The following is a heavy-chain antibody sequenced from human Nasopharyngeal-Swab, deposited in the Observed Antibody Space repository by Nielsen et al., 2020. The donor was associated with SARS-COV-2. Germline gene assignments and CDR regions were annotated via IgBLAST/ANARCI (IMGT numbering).Heavy chain of an antibody. J-gene: IGHJ4*02. V-gene: IGHV5-51*01. Sequence: VRQMPGKGLEWMGIIYPGDSDTRYSPSFQGQVTISADKSISTAYLQWSSLKASDTAMYYCARGGHRDHYGSRGVNYFDYWGQGTLVT. CDR3: ARGGHRDHYGSRGVNYFDY. CDR2: IYPGDSDT. D-gene: IGHD3-10*01.